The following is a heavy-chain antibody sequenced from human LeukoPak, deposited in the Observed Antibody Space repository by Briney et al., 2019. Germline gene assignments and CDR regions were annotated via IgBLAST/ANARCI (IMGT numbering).Heavy chain of an antibody. CDR1: GGSISSYY. CDR2: IYYSGST. J-gene: IGHJ5*02. V-gene: IGHV4-59*01. D-gene: IGHD2-8*01. CDR3: AREGLRDNWFDP. Sequence: SETLSLTCTVSGGSISSYYWSWIRQPPGKGLEWIGYIYYSGSTNYNPSLKSRVTISVDKSKNQFSLKLSSVTAADTAVYYCAREGLRDNWFDPWGQGTLVTVSS.